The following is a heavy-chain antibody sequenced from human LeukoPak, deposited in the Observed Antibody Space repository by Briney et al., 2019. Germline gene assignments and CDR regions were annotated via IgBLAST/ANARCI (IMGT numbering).Heavy chain of an antibody. CDR3: ARDHPGYYDSSGYGAFDI. Sequence: GGSLRLSCAASGFTFSIYAMTWVRQAPGKGLEGVSGISGSGGSTNYADSVKGRFTISRDNAKNSLYLQMNSLRAEDTAVYYCARDHPGYYDSSGYGAFDIWGQGTMVTVSS. CDR2: ISGSGGST. D-gene: IGHD3-22*01. CDR1: GFTFSIYA. V-gene: IGHV3-23*01. J-gene: IGHJ3*02.